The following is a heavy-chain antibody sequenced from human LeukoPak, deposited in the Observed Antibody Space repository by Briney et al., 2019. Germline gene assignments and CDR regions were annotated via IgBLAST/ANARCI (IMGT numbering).Heavy chain of an antibody. CDR2: ISWDGGST. Sequence: PGGSLRLSCAASGFTFDDYTMHWVRQAPGKGLEWVSLISWDGGSTYYADSVKGRFTISRDNSKNSLYLQMNSLRTEDTALYYCAKGGGGGYNQFDYWGQGTLVTVSS. CDR3: AKGGGGGYNQFDY. J-gene: IGHJ4*02. CDR1: GFTFDDYT. D-gene: IGHD5-24*01. V-gene: IGHV3-43*01.